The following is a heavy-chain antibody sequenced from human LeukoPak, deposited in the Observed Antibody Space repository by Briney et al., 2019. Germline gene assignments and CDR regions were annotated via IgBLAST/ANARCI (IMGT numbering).Heavy chain of an antibody. V-gene: IGHV1-2*04. CDR2: INPNNFDT. CDR3: ARDNYSNWRNYYYMDV. D-gene: IGHD4-11*01. Sequence: GASVKVSCKASGYTFTDYYIHWVRQAPGQGLEWMGWINPNNFDTKYAQKFQGSVTMTRDTSIATAYMELRRLTSDDTAVYYCARDNYSNWRNYYYMDVWGKGTTVTVSS. CDR1: GYTFTDYY. J-gene: IGHJ6*03.